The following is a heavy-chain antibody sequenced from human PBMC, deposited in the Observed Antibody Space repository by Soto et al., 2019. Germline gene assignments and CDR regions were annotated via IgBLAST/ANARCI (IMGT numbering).Heavy chain of an antibody. J-gene: IGHJ5*01. Sequence: GGSLRLSCAASGFTFSSYSLNWVRQAPGKGLEWISYITGSGRTTVYADSVKGRFTISRDNAKNSLYLQMYSLRDEDTAMYFCARDCDSSSCYDSWGQGTLVTVSS. V-gene: IGHV3-48*02. CDR2: ITGSGRTT. CDR1: GFTFSSYS. CDR3: ARDCDSSSCYDS. D-gene: IGHD2-2*01.